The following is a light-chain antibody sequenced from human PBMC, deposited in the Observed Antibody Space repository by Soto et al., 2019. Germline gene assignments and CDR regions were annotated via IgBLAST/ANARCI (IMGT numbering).Light chain of an antibody. V-gene: IGLV2-14*01. CDR3: PSYTRTSTHV. Sequence: QSALTQPASVSGSPGQSITISCTGTSSDVGGYKYVSWYQQHSGKAPKLMIYEVSNRPSGVSNRFSGSKSGNTASLTISGLQAEYEADYYCPSYTRTSTHVFGTGTKLTVL. J-gene: IGLJ1*01. CDR2: EVS. CDR1: SSDVGGYKY.